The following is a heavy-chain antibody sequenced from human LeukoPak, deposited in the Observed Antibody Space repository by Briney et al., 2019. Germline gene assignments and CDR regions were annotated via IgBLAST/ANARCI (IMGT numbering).Heavy chain of an antibody. J-gene: IGHJ6*03. Sequence: GGSLRLSCAASGFTFDDYAMNWVRQVPGGGLEWVSGINWNGRITVYADSVKDRFTISRQNTKNSLYLYMNNLGGEDTALYFCARGSVQLWLRDTYYYMDVWGKGTTVTVSS. V-gene: IGHV3-20*04. D-gene: IGHD5-18*01. CDR1: GFTFDDYA. CDR3: ARGSVQLWLRDTYYYMDV. CDR2: INWNGRIT.